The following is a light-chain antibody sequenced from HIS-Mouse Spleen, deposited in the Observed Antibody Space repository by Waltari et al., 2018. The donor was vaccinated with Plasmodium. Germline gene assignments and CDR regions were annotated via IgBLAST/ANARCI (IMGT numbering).Light chain of an antibody. CDR1: SSDVGGYNY. J-gene: IGLJ1*01. Sequence: SAPPQPPSASGSPGQSVTISCTGTSSDVGGYNYVSWYQQHPGKAPKLMIYEVSKRPSGVPDRFSVSKSGNTASLTVSGLQAEDEADYYCSSYAGSNNFCVFGTGTKVTVL. V-gene: IGLV2-8*01. CDR2: EVS. CDR3: SSYAGSNNFCV.